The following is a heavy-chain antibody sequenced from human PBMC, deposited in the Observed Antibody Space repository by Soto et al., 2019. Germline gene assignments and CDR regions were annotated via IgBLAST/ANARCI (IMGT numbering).Heavy chain of an antibody. V-gene: IGHV4-31*03. CDR3: ARSTTVTTYFDY. CDR2: IYYSGST. Sequence: QVQLQESGPGLVKPSQTLSLTCTVSGGSISSGGYYWSWIRQHPGKGLEWIGYIYYSGSTYYNPSLKSRXXIXVXKSKNQCSLKLSSVTAADTAVYYCARSTTVTTYFDYWGQGTLVTVSS. CDR1: GGSISSGGYY. D-gene: IGHD4-17*01. J-gene: IGHJ4*02.